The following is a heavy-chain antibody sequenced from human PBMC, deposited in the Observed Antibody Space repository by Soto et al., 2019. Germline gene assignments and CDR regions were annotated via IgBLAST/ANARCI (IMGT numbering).Heavy chain of an antibody. CDR1: GFSFSDHF. CDR3: ARVRVLVQGAWNGYDMDV. Sequence: EVQLVESGGGLVQPGGSLRLSCAASGFSFSDHFMDWVRQAPGKGLEWVGRIRNEAKSYTTEYAASVKGRFIISRDDSKNSLYLQMNSLKNEDTAVYYCARVRVLVQGAWNGYDMDVWGQGTTVTVSS. D-gene: IGHD3-10*01. CDR2: IRNEAKSYTT. V-gene: IGHV3-72*01. J-gene: IGHJ6*02.